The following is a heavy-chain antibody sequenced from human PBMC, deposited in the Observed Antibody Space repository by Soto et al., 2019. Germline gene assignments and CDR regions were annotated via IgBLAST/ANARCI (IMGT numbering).Heavy chain of an antibody. CDR1: SGSISSNY. CDR2: VYNSGST. V-gene: IGHV4-59*01. D-gene: IGHD6-13*01. CDR3: ARYRREAVAGYTLDN. J-gene: IGHJ4*02. Sequence: SETLSLTCTVSSGSISSNYWTWIRQPPGKGLEWIGYVYNSGSTNYNPSLKSRVTISEDTSKSQFSLKVNSMTAADTAVYYCARYRREAVAGYTLDNWGQGILVTVSS.